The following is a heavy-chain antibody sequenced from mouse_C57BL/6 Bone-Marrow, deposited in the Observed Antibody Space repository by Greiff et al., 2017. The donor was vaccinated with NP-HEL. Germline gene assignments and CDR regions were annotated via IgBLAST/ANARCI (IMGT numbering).Heavy chain of an antibody. CDR3: ARERDYYGSSLFDY. CDR2: ISDGGSYT. D-gene: IGHD1-1*01. CDR1: GFTFSSYA. J-gene: IGHJ2*01. V-gene: IGHV5-4*01. Sequence: EVKLMESGGGLVKPGGSLKLSCAASGFTFSSYAMSWVRQTPEKRLEWVATISDGGSYTYYPDNVKGRFTISRDNAKNNLYLQMSHLKSEDTAMYYCARERDYYGSSLFDYWGQGTTLTVSS.